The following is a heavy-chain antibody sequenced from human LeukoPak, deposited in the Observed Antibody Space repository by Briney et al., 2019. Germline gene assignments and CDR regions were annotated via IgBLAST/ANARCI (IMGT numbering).Heavy chain of an antibody. Sequence: SVTLSLTCTVSGGSISSGGYYWSWLRQHPGKGLEWIGYIYYSGSTYYNPSLKSRVHLSVDTSKNQCSLKLSSVTAADTAVYYCARGVYFFPYWGQGTLVTVSS. CDR2: IYYSGST. CDR3: ARGVYFFPY. CDR1: GGSISSGGYY. J-gene: IGHJ4*02. V-gene: IGHV4-31*03.